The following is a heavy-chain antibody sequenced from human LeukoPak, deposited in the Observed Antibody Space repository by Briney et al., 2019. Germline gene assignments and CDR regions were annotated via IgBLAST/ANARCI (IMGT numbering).Heavy chain of an antibody. CDR3: TTGVGDSGSYYPGRYYYYGMDV. CDR2: IKSKTDGGTT. V-gene: IGHV3-15*01. Sequence: GGSLRLSCAASGFTFSNAWMSWVRRAPGKGLEWVGRIKSKTDGGTTDYAAPVKGRFTISRDDSKNTLYLQMNSLKTEDTAVYYCTTGVGDSGSYYPGRYYYYGMDVWGQGTTVTVSS. J-gene: IGHJ6*02. D-gene: IGHD1-26*01. CDR1: GFTFSNAW.